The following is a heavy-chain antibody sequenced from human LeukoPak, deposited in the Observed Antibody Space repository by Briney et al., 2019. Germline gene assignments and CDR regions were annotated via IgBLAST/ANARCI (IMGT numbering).Heavy chain of an antibody. CDR2: IIPIFGTA. V-gene: IGHV1-69*05. CDR1: VGTFSSYA. CDR3: ARDGYCSGGSCYSLVY. J-gene: IGHJ4*02. Sequence: SVKVSCKASVGTFSSYAISWVRQAPGQALEWMGRIIPIFGTANYAQKFQGRVTITTDESTSTAYMELSSLRSEDTAVYYCARDGYCSGGSCYSLVYWGQGTLVTVSS. D-gene: IGHD2-15*01.